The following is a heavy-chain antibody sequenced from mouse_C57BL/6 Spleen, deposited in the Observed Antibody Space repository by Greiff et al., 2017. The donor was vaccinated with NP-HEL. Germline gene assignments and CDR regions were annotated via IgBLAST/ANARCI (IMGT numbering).Heavy chain of an antibody. J-gene: IGHJ2*01. D-gene: IGHD2-1*01. CDR1: GYTFTSYW. Sequence: VQLQQPGAELVKPGASVKMSCKASGYTFTSYWITWVKQRPGQGLEWIGDIYPGSGSTNYNEKFKSKATLTVDTPSSTAYMQLSSLTSEDSAVYYCARLALYYGNCFDYWGQGTTLTVSS. CDR2: IYPGSGST. V-gene: IGHV1-55*01. CDR3: ARLALYYGNCFDY.